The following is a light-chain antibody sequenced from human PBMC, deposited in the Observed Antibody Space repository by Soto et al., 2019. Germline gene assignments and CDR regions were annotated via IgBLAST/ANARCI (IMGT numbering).Light chain of an antibody. CDR3: QQYGSSSYT. CDR2: GAS. CDR1: QSVSSNY. J-gene: IGKJ2*01. Sequence: DIGLTQSPDTLSLSPGERATLSCRASQSVSSNYLAWYQQKPRQAPRLLIYGASTRATGIPDRFSGSGSGTDFTLTISSLEPEDCAVYYGQQYGSSSYTFGQGTRLEIK. V-gene: IGKV3-20*01.